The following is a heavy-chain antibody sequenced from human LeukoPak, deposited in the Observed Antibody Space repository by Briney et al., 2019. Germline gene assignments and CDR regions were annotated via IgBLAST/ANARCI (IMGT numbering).Heavy chain of an antibody. CDR3: ATSEDN. J-gene: IGHJ4*02. Sequence: GSLRLSCAASGFTFSSYGMSWVRQAPGKGLEWVSGISGSGVSTFYANPVKGRFTISTDNSKNTLYLQMNTLRAEDTAVYYCATSEDNWGQGTLVTVSP. CDR2: ISGSGVST. V-gene: IGHV3-23*01. CDR1: GFTFSSYG.